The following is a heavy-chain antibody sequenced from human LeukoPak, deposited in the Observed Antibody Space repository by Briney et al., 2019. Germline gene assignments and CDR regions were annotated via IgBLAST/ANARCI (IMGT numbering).Heavy chain of an antibody. CDR3: ARDPSSVTLFFFDY. Sequence: ASVKISCKASGYTFRGNYIHWLRQAPGEELAWMGWIDANNGDTKSAQKFQGRVTMSRDTSISTAYMDLSSLSPDDAAVYYCARDPSSVTLFFFDYWGQGTLVTASS. J-gene: IGHJ4*02. CDR1: GYTFRGNY. V-gene: IGHV1-2*02. D-gene: IGHD4-11*01. CDR2: IDANNGDT.